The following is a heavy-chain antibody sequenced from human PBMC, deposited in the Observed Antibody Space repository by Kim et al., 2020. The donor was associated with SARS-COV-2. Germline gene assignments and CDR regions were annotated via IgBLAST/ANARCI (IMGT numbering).Heavy chain of an antibody. CDR2: IMPIFGTT. V-gene: IGHV1-69*13. CDR1: GDAFSNYA. CDR3: ANPTGNIDV. Sequence: SVKVSCKASGDAFSNYAISWVRQAPGQGLEWMGEIMPIFGTTKYAQKFQDRFTITADGSTNTAYMELSSLRSEDTAVYYCANPTGNIDVWGQGTTIIVSS. J-gene: IGHJ6*02.